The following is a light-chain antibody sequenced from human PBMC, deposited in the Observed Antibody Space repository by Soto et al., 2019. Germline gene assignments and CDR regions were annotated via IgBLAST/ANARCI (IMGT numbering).Light chain of an antibody. J-gene: IGLJ1*01. CDR1: NIGSKS. CDR3: QLWDRSSDHYV. V-gene: IGLV3-21*04. CDR2: YDS. Sequence: SYELTQPPSVSVAPGKTARITCGGNNIGSKSVHWYQQKPGQAPVLVIYYDSDRPSGIPERFSGSNSGNTPTLNISRVEAGDEADYYCQLWDRSSDHYVFGTGTKLTVL.